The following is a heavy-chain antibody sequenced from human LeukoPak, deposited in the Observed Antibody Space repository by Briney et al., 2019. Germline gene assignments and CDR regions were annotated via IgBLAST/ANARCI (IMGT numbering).Heavy chain of an antibody. CDR1: GGSFSGYY. D-gene: IGHD6-19*01. J-gene: IGHJ4*02. Sequence: PSETLSLTCAVYGGSFSGYYWSWIRQPPGKGLEWIGEVNHSGSTNYNPSLKSRVTISVDTSKNQFSLKLSSVTAADTAVYYCATRSSSGWYRYWGQGTLVTVSS. V-gene: IGHV4-34*01. CDR3: ATRSSSGWYRY. CDR2: VNHSGST.